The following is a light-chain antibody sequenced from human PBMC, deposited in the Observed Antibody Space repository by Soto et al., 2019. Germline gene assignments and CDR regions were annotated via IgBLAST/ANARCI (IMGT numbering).Light chain of an antibody. V-gene: IGLV2-23*01. CDR2: EGS. Sequence: QSVLTQPASVSGSPGQSITISCTGTSSDVGSYNLVSWYQHHPGKAPKLMIYEGSKRPSGVSNRFSGSKSGNTASLTISGLQAEDEADYYCCSYAGSSPYVFGTGTMLTVL. CDR3: CSYAGSSPYV. J-gene: IGLJ1*01. CDR1: SSDVGSYNL.